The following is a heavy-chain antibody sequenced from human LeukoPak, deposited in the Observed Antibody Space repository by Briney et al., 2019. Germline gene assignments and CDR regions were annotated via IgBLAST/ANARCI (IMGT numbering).Heavy chain of an antibody. V-gene: IGHV4-34*01. CDR2: INHSGST. CDR3: ARAHLSSGWYGDY. D-gene: IGHD6-19*01. Sequence: SETLSLTCAVYGGSFSGYYWSWIRQPPGKGLEWIGEINHSGSTNNNPSLKSRVTISVDTSKNQFSLKPRSVTAEDTGVYYCARAHLSSGWYGDYWGQGTLVTVSS. J-gene: IGHJ4*02. CDR1: GGSFSGYY.